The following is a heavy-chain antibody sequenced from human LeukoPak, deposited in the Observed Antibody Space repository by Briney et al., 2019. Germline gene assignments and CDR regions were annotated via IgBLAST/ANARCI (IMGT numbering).Heavy chain of an antibody. CDR2: INRSGST. CDR1: GASFSGYY. V-gene: IGHV4-34*01. J-gene: IGHJ2*01. Sequence: SETLSLTCAVYGASFSGYYWSWIRQPPGKGLEWIGEINRSGSTNYNPSLKSRVTISVDTSKNQFSLKLNSVTAADTAVYYCARAPQSDYGTHWYFDLWGRGTLVTVSS. CDR3: ARAPQSDYGTHWYFDL. D-gene: IGHD4-17*01.